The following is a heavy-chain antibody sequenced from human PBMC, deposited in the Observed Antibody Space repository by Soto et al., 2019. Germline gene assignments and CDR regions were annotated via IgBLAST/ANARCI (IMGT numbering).Heavy chain of an antibody. V-gene: IGHV4-30-4*01. Sequence: QVQLQESGPGLVKASQTLSLTCTVSGASIRGSDHYWSWIRQPPGKGLEWSGHLSYTGNSYKPYYNASLHSPPTRSLDTSNSQFSLNMTSVTAADTAVYFCARSGRSLLVYWGQGALVSVYS. J-gene: IGHJ4*02. CDR2: LSYTGNSYKP. D-gene: IGHD1-26*01. CDR1: GASIRGSDHY. CDR3: ARSGRSLLVY.